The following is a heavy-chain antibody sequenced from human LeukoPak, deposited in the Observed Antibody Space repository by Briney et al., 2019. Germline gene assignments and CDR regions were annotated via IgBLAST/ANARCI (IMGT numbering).Heavy chain of an antibody. J-gene: IGHJ4*02. CDR3: ARSGVRWIQLWSDY. Sequence: SETLSLTCTVSGGSISSYYWSWIRQPPGKGLEWIGYIYYSGSTNYNPSLKSRVTISVDTSKNQFSLKLSSVTAADTAVYYCARSGVRWIQLWSDYWGQGTLVTVSS. D-gene: IGHD5-18*01. V-gene: IGHV4-59*12. CDR1: GGSISSYY. CDR2: IYYSGST.